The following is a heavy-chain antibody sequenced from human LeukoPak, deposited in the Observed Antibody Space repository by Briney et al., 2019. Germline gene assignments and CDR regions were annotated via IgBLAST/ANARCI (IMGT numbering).Heavy chain of an antibody. D-gene: IGHD4-17*01. V-gene: IGHV4-30-4*01. CDR3: ARAPLTTATSDYFDL. Sequence: SQTLSLTCTVSGGSISTNDYFWSWIRQSPEKGLEWIGYIHYSGITKSNPSLESRLTLSVDTSKNQLSLRLTSVTAADTAVYYCARAPLTTATSDYFDLWGLGTLVTVSS. CDR2: IHYSGIT. CDR1: GGSISTNDYF. J-gene: IGHJ4*02.